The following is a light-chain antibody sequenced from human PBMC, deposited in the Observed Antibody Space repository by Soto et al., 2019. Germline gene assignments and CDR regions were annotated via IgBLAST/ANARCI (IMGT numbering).Light chain of an antibody. J-gene: IGLJ1*01. CDR3: SSYKSSSLYV. CDR1: SSDVGGYDY. Sequence: SVLPQAASVSGSPGQSITLSCPGTSSDVGGYDYVSWYQHHPGKAPKLMIYDVSNRPSGVSNRFSGSKSGNTASLTISGLQAEDEDDYYCSSYKSSSLYVFGTGTKVTVL. V-gene: IGLV2-14*03. CDR2: DVS.